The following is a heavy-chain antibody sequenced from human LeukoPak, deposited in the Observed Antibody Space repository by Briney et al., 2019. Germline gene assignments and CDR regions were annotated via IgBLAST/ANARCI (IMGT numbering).Heavy chain of an antibody. CDR3: VVYGYYDSSGYYTFDY. J-gene: IGHJ4*02. CDR2: IYYSGST. CDR1: GGSISSGGYY. D-gene: IGHD3-22*01. Sequence: SQTLSLTCTVSGGSISSGGYYWSWIRQRPGKGLEWIGYIYYSGSTYYNPSLKSRVTISVDTSKNQFSLKLSSVTAADTAVYYCVVYGYYDSSGYYTFDYWGQGTLVTVSS. V-gene: IGHV4-31*03.